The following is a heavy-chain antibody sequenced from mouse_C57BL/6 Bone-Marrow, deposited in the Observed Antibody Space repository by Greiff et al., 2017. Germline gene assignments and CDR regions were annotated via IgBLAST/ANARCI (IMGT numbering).Heavy chain of an antibody. CDR1: GYTFTSYW. Sequence: QVQLQQSGAELAKPGASVKLSCKASGYTFTSYWMHWVKQRPGQGLEWIGYINPSSGYNKYNQKFKDKATLTADKSSSTAYMQLSSLTYEDSAVYYCDRGGLSEYGSRYYAMDYWGQGTSVTVSS. V-gene: IGHV1-7*01. CDR3: DRGGLSEYGSRYYAMDY. J-gene: IGHJ4*01. CDR2: INPSSGYN. D-gene: IGHD1-1*01.